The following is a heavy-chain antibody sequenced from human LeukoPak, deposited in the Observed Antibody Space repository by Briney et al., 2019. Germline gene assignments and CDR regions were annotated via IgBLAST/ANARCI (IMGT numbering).Heavy chain of an antibody. CDR1: GGSISSYY. CDR2: IYYSGST. D-gene: IGHD1-26*01. CDR3: ARLGATTNYYYYGMDV. Sequence: SETLSLTCTVSGGSISSYYWSWIRQPPGKGLEWIGYIYYSGSTNYNPSLKSRVTISVDTSKNQFSLKLSSVTAADTAVYYCARLGATTNYYYYGMDVWGQGTTVTVSS. J-gene: IGHJ6*02. V-gene: IGHV4-59*01.